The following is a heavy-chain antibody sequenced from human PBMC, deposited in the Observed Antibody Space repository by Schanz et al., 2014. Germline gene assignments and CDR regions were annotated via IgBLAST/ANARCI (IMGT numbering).Heavy chain of an antibody. CDR2: IIPSLGLA. CDR1: GGTFSSDT. Sequence: QVHLVQSGAEVKKPGSSVKVSCKASGGTFSSDTFSWVRQAPGQGLEWMGRIIPSLGLAKYEQKFQDKVTITADTSTTTAYMELSGLRSEDTAVYYCARGYGDSPTDFWGQGTLVTVSS. D-gene: IGHD4-17*01. CDR3: ARGYGDSPTDF. J-gene: IGHJ4*02. V-gene: IGHV1-69*02.